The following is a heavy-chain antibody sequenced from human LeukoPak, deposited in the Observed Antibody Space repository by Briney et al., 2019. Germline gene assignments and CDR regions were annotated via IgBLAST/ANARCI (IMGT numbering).Heavy chain of an antibody. Sequence: KPSETLSLTCTVSGGSISSYYWSWIRQPPGKGLEWIGEINHSGSTNYNPSLKSRVTISVDTSKNQFSLKLSSVTAADTAVYYCARGYIRGIQLWLQYYFDYWGQGTLVTVSS. D-gene: IGHD5-18*01. CDR2: INHSGST. CDR1: GGSISSYY. V-gene: IGHV4-34*01. J-gene: IGHJ4*02. CDR3: ARGYIRGIQLWLQYYFDY.